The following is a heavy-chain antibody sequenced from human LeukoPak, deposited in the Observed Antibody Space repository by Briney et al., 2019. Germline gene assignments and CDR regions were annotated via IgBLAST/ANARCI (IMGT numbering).Heavy chain of an antibody. CDR1: GGTFSSYA. CDR3: SSRVGVVVAATLSDAFDI. V-gene: IGHV1-69*01. Sequence: SVKVSCKASGGTFSSYAISWVRQAPGQGLEWMGGIIPISGTANYAQKFQGRVTITADESTSTAYMELSSLRSEDTAVYYCSSRVGVVVAATLSDAFDIWGQGTMVTVSS. J-gene: IGHJ3*02. CDR2: IIPISGTA. D-gene: IGHD2-15*01.